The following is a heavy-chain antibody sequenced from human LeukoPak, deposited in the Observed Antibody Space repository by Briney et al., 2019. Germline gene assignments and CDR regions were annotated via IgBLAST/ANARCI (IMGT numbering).Heavy chain of an antibody. J-gene: IGHJ4*02. CDR2: ISESGGST. CDR1: GFTFSSYA. Sequence: PGGSLRLSCAASGFTFSSYAMSWVRQAPGKGLEWVSGISESGGSTSYADSVKGRFTISRDNSNNTLYLQMNSLRAEDTAVYYCATDSSGWSYFDYWGQGTLVTVSS. CDR3: ATDSSGWSYFDY. D-gene: IGHD6-19*01. V-gene: IGHV3-23*01.